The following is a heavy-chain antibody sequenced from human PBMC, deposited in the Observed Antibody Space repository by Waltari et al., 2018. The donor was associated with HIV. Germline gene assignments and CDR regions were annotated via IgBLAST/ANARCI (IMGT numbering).Heavy chain of an antibody. CDR2: IYTSGST. D-gene: IGHD4-17*01. CDR1: GGSISSGSYY. Sequence: QVQLQESGPGLVKPSQTLSLTCTVSGGSISSGSYYWSWIRQPAGKGLEWIGRIYTSGSTNYNPSLKMRVTISVDTSKNQFSLKLSSVTAADTAVYYCARGGSYGGYYFDYWGQGTLVTVSS. J-gene: IGHJ4*02. CDR3: ARGGSYGGYYFDY. V-gene: IGHV4-61*02.